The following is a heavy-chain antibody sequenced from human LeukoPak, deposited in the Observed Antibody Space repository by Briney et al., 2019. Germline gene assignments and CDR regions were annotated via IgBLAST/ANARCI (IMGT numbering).Heavy chain of an antibody. CDR3: VRSYLTGYYPHAVFDY. CDR1: GFIFSSFV. V-gene: IGHV3-30-3*01. D-gene: IGHD3-9*01. Sequence: GGSLRLSCAASGFIFSSFVMHWVRQAPGKGLEWVAVISYDGSNKYYADSVKGRFTISRDNAKNSLYLQMNSLRAEDTALYYCVRSYLTGYYPHAVFDYWGQGTLVTVSS. J-gene: IGHJ4*02. CDR2: ISYDGSNK.